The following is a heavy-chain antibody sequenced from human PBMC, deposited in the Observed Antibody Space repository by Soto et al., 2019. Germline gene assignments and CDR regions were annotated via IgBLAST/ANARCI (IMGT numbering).Heavy chain of an antibody. Sequence: GASVKVSCKASGYTFTSYAMHWVRQAPGQGLEWMGWVSAYNGNTNYAQKLQGRVTMTTDTSTSTAYMELRSLRSDDTAVYYCARVRFYDSSGLDAFDIWGQGTMVTVSS. CDR3: ARVRFYDSSGLDAFDI. CDR1: GYTFTSYA. D-gene: IGHD3-22*01. J-gene: IGHJ3*02. CDR2: VSAYNGNT. V-gene: IGHV1-18*01.